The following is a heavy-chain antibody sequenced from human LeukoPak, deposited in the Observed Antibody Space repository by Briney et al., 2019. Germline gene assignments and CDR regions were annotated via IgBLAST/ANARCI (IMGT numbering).Heavy chain of an antibody. D-gene: IGHD3-10*01. CDR2: ISGSGSTI. CDR3: ARGAGGYFDY. CDR1: GLTFSSYE. J-gene: IGHJ4*02. V-gene: IGHV3-48*03. Sequence: GGSLRLSCAASGLTFSSYEMNWVRQAPGKGLEWVSYISGSGSTIYYADSVEGRFTISRDNAKNPQYLQMNSLRAEDTAVYYCARGAGGYFDYWGQGTLVTVSS.